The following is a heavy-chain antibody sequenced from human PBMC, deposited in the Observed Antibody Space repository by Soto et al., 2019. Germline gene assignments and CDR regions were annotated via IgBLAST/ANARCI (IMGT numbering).Heavy chain of an antibody. CDR1: GDSISITSYY. J-gene: IGHJ4*02. V-gene: IGHV4-39*01. CDR2: IHYSGST. D-gene: IGHD2-15*01. Sequence: QLQLQESGPGLVKPSENLSLTCTVSGDSISITSYYWGWVRQPPGKGLEWIGSIHYSGSTHYNPSLQSRVAISGDASNKHFSLKLRSVTAADTAVYYCASTKDETLYFDYWGQGTLVTVSS. CDR3: ASTKDETLYFDY.